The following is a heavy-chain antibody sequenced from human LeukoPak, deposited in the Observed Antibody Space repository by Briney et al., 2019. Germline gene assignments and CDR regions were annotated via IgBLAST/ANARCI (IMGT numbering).Heavy chain of an antibody. Sequence: SETLSLTCSVSGVSISSSNSYWGWLRQPPGKGLEWIGSIYYTGNTYYNASVKSQVSISIDTSKNQFSLRLTSVTAADTAVYFCARQTGSGLFLLPGGQGTLVTVSS. J-gene: IGHJ4*02. CDR1: GVSISSSNSY. D-gene: IGHD3/OR15-3a*01. CDR3: ARQTGSGLFLLP. CDR2: IYYTGNT. V-gene: IGHV4-39*01.